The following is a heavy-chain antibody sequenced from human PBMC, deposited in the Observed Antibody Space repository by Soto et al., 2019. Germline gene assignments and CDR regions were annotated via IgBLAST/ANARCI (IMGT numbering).Heavy chain of an antibody. J-gene: IGHJ5*02. CDR2: IYSGGNT. CDR1: GFTVSSNY. D-gene: IGHD1-26*01. Sequence: PGGSLRLSCAASGFTVSSNYMSWVRQAPGKGLEWVSVIYSGGNTYYADSVKGRFTISRDNSKNTLNLQMNSLRAEDTAVYYCARAGRGSYYEVNWFDPWGQGTLVTVSS. V-gene: IGHV3-66*01. CDR3: ARAGRGSYYEVNWFDP.